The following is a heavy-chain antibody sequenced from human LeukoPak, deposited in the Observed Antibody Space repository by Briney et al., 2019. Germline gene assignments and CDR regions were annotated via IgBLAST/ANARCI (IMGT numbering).Heavy chain of an antibody. J-gene: IGHJ5*02. D-gene: IGHD5-18*01. CDR1: GGTFSSYA. Sequence: ASVKVSCKASGGTFSSYAISWVRQAPGQGLEWMGGIIPIFGTANYAQKFQGRVTITADESTSTAYMELSSLRSEDTAVYYCARLHEVIEINWFDPWGQGTLVTVSS. V-gene: IGHV1-69*13. CDR3: ARLHEVIEINWFDP. CDR2: IIPIFGTA.